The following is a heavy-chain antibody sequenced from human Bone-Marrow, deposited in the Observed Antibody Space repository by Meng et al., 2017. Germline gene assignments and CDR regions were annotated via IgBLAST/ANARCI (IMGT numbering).Heavy chain of an antibody. CDR1: GFTFSSFW. J-gene: IGHJ4*02. D-gene: IGHD1-26*01. V-gene: IGHV3-7*01. CDR2: IKEDGSEE. Sequence: GESLKISCAASGFTFSSFWMGWVRQAPGKGLEWVASIKEDGSEEYYVDSVEGRFTISRANAKNSMALQINSLRAEDTAVYYCARLIEGYVKGYYFDYWGQGTLVTVSS. CDR3: ARLIEGYVKGYYFDY.